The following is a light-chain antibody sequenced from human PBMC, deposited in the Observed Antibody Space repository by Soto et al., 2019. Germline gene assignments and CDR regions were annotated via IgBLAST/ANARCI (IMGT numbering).Light chain of an antibody. Sequence: EIVLTQSPGTLSLSPGERATLSCRASQSVSSSYLAWYQQKPGQAPRLLIYGASSRATGIPDRFSGSGSGTDFTPTLTRLETEDFLAHYCKQYGSSPPGITRAGGPKV. CDR1: QSVSSSY. J-gene: IGKJ4*01. CDR2: GAS. V-gene: IGKV3-20*01. CDR3: KQYGSSPPGIT.